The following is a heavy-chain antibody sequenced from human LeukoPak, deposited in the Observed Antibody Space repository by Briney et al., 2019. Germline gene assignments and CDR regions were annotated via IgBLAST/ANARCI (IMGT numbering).Heavy chain of an antibody. CDR3: AGSLTYYDILTGPNWFDP. CDR1: GGTFSSYA. D-gene: IGHD3-9*01. CDR2: IIPIFGTA. V-gene: IGHV1-69*13. Sequence: SVKVSCKASGGTFSSYAISWVRQAPGQGLEWMGGIIPIFGTANYAQKFQGRVTTTADESTSTAYMELSSLRSEDTAVYYCAGSLTYYDILTGPNWFDPWGQGTLVTVSS. J-gene: IGHJ5*02.